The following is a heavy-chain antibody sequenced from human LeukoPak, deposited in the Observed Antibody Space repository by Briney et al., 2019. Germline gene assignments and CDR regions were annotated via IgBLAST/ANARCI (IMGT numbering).Heavy chain of an antibody. J-gene: IGHJ5*02. CDR3: ARGKVGWVVPAGDWFDP. CDR1: GFTFSSYW. CDR2: IKQDGSEK. D-gene: IGHD2-2*01. Sequence: GGSLRLSCAASGFTFSSYWMSWVRQAPGKGLEWVANIKQDGSEKYYVDSVKGRFTISRDNAKSSLYLQMNSLRAEDTAVYYCARGKVGWVVPAGDWFDPWGQGTLVTVSS. V-gene: IGHV3-7*01.